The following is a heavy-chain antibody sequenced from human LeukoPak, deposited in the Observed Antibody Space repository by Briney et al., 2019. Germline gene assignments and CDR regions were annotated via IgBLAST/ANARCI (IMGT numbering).Heavy chain of an antibody. D-gene: IGHD1-26*01. CDR3: AKDWELGS. CDR1: GASITSYY. CDR2: IYISGGT. V-gene: IGHV4-59*01. J-gene: IGHJ5*02. Sequence: SETLSLTCSVSGASITSYYWNWIRQPPRKGLEWIGSIYISGGTNYNPSLKNRVTISLDTSKDQFSLKLTSVTAADTAFYYCAKDWELGSWGQGTLVTVSS.